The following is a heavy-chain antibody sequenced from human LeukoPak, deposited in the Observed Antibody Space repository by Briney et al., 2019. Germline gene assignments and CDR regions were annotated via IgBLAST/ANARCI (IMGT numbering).Heavy chain of an antibody. D-gene: IGHD3-22*01. CDR3: AKDFEVVSGVSYYDSSGYYFDY. CDR2: ISGSGGST. V-gene: IGHV3-23*01. J-gene: IGHJ4*02. CDR1: GFTFSSYA. Sequence: GGSLRLSCAASGFTFSSYAMSWVRQAPGKGLEWVSAISGSGGSTYYADSVKGRFTISRDNSKNTLYLQMNSLRAEDTAVYYCAKDFEVVSGVSYYDSSGYYFDYWGQGTLVTVSS.